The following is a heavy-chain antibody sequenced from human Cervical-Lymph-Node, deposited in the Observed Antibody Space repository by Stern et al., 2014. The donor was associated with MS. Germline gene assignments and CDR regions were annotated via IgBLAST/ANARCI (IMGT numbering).Heavy chain of an antibody. CDR2: IYRRADGGAT. V-gene: IGHV3-15*01. Sequence: EVQLVESGGGLVKPGGSLTLACAASGFTFPNAWMNWVRQAPGKGLEWVGRIYRRADGGATEFAAPVEGRFTISRDDSRNTLYLQMDSLRTEDTALYYCTRGSNSYDSSDFDCWGQGTLVTVSS. CDR1: GFTFPNAW. CDR3: TRGSNSYDSSDFDC. D-gene: IGHD3-22*01. J-gene: IGHJ4*02.